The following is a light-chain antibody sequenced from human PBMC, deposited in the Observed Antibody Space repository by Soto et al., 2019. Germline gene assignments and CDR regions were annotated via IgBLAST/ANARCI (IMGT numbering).Light chain of an antibody. CDR2: DNN. CDR1: RSNIGNNY. V-gene: IGLV1-51*01. J-gene: IGLJ2*01. Sequence: QSVLTQPPSVSAAPGQTVTISCSGSRSNIGNNYVSWYQQLPRTAPKLLIFDNNQRPSGIPDRFSGSKSGTSATLGITGLHTGYYSGYFCGTWDIDLNAVVFGGGTKLTVL. CDR3: GTWDIDLNAVV.